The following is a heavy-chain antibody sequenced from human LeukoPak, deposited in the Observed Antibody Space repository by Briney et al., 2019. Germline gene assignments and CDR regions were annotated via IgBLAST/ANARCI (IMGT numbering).Heavy chain of an antibody. CDR1: GFTFSSYS. V-gene: IGHV3-21*01. J-gene: IGHJ4*02. CDR2: ISSSSSYI. D-gene: IGHD6-13*01. CDR3: AREEAATGIDY. Sequence: PGGSLRLSCAASGFTFSSYSMNWVRQAPGKGLGWVSSISSSSSYIYYADSVKGRFTISRDNAKNSLYLQMNSLRAEDTAIYYCAREEAATGIDYWGQGTLVTVSS.